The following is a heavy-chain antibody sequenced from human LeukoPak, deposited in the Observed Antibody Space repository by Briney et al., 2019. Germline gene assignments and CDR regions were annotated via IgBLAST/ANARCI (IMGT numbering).Heavy chain of an antibody. V-gene: IGHV3-30-3*01. CDR1: GFTFSSYA. D-gene: IGHD1-7*01. Sequence: QSGGSLRLSCAASGFTFSSYAMHWVRQAPGKGLEWVAVISYDGSNKYYADSVKGRFTISRDNSKNTLYLQMNSLRAEDTAVYYCARDRAAIEGTFDYWGQGTLVTVSS. J-gene: IGHJ4*02. CDR3: ARDRAAIEGTFDY. CDR2: ISYDGSNK.